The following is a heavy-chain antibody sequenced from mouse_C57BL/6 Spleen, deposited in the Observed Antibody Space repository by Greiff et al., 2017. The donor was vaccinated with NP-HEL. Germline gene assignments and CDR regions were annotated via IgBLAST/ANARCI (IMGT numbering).Heavy chain of an antibody. Sequence: QVHVKQPGAELVKPGASVKLSCKASGYTFTSYWMHWVKQRPGQGLEWIGMIHPNSGSTNYNEKFKGKATLTVDKSSSTAYMQLSSRTSEDSAVYYCARSRHYGSSYEWYYDVWGTGTTVTVSS. CDR1: GYTFTSYW. CDR2: IHPNSGST. CDR3: ARSRHYGSSYEWYYDV. V-gene: IGHV1-64*01. D-gene: IGHD1-1*01. J-gene: IGHJ1*03.